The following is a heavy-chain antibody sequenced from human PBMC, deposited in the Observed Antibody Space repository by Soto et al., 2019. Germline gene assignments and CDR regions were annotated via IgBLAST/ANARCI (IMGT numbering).Heavy chain of an antibody. Sequence: QVQLQQWGAGLLKPSETLSLTCAVYGGSFSGYYWSWIRQPPGKGLEWIGEINHGGSTNYNPSLKSRVTISVDTSKNQFSLKLSSVTAADTAVYYCASLRDRGPWGQGTLVTVSS. CDR1: GGSFSGYY. D-gene: IGHD3-16*01. V-gene: IGHV4-34*01. J-gene: IGHJ5*02. CDR2: INHGGST. CDR3: ASLRDRGP.